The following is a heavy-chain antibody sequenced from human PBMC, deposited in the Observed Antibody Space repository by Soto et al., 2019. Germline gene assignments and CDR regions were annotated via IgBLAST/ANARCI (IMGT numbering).Heavy chain of an antibody. CDR3: ARGTMVRGVTDHYYFAY. CDR2: IYYSGST. J-gene: IGHJ4*02. V-gene: IGHV4-39*01. D-gene: IGHD3-10*01. Sequence: SETLSLSCTVSGGSISSSSYYWGWIRQPPGKGLEWIGSIYYSGSTYYNPSLKSRVTISVDTSKNQFSLKLSSVTAADTAVYYCARGTMVRGVTDHYYFAYWGQGTLVTVSS. CDR1: GGSISSSSYY.